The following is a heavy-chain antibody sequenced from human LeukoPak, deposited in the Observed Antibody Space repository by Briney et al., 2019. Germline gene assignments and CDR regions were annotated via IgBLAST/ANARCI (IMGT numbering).Heavy chain of an antibody. CDR2: ISSSSSTI. CDR1: GFTFSSYS. CDR3: ARDRPSLSSIAALHGAAFDI. V-gene: IGHV3-48*01. D-gene: IGHD6-6*01. Sequence: GGSLRLSCAASGFTFSSYSMNWVRQAPGKGLEWVSYISSSSSTIYYADSVKGRFTISRDNAKNSLYLQMNSLRAEDTAVYYCARDRPSLSSIAALHGAAFDIWGQGTMVTVSS. J-gene: IGHJ3*02.